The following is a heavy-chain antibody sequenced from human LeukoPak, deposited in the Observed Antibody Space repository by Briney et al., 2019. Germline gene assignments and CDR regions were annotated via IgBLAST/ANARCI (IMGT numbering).Heavy chain of an antibody. CDR3: ALLTYYYDSIDY. J-gene: IGHJ4*02. Sequence: GESLKISCKGSGYSFTSYWNGWGRQMPGKGPEGMGIIYPGDSDTRYSPSFQGQVTISADKSISTAYLQWSSLKASDTAMYYCALLTYYYDSIDYWGQGTLVTVSS. CDR1: GYSFTSYW. V-gene: IGHV5-51*01. CDR2: IYPGDSDT. D-gene: IGHD3-22*01.